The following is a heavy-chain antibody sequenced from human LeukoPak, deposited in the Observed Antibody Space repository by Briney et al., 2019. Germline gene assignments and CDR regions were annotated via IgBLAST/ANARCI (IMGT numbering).Heavy chain of an antibody. CDR1: GFTFSSYG. CDR2: IRYDGSNK. Sequence: GGSLRLSCAASGFTFSSYGMHWVRQAPGKGLEWVAFIRYDGSNKYYADSVKGRFTISRDNSKNTLYLQMNSLRAEDTAVYYCAKDRGKAMVVPAVGFDYWGQGTLVTVSS. CDR3: AKDRGKAMVVPAVGFDY. D-gene: IGHD2-2*01. J-gene: IGHJ4*02. V-gene: IGHV3-30*02.